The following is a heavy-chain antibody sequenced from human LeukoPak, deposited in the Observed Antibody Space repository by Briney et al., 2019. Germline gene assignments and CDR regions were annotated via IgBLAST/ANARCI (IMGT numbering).Heavy chain of an antibody. CDR2: IYYSGST. V-gene: IGHV4-59*08. D-gene: IGHD3-22*01. Sequence: SETLSLTCSVSGGSIISYYWSWIRQPPGKGLEWIGYIYYSGSTNYNPSLKSRVTISVDTSKNQSSLKLSSVTAADTAVYYCARNYYDSSGYYQGLSYWGQGTLVTVSS. CDR3: ARNYYDSSGYYQGLSY. J-gene: IGHJ4*02. CDR1: GGSIISYY.